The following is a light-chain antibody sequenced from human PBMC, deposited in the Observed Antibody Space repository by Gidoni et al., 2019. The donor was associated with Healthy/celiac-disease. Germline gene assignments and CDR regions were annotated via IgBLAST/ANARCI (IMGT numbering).Light chain of an antibody. CDR2: KAS. J-gene: IGKJ2*01. CDR1: QSISSW. Sequence: DIQMTQSPSTLSASVGDRVTITCRASQSISSWLAWYQQKPGKAPKLLIYKASSLESGVPSRFSGSVSGTEFTLTISSLQPDDFATYYCQQYNSYPMYTFGQXTKLEIK. CDR3: QQYNSYPMYT. V-gene: IGKV1-5*03.